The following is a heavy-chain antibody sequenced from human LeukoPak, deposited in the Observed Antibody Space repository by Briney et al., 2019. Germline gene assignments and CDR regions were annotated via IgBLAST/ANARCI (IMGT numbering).Heavy chain of an antibody. CDR3: ATGGFYYDSSDNPRRA. CDR2: ISYDGSNK. CDR1: GFTFDDYA. Sequence: PGGSLRLSCVASGFTFDDYAMHWVRQAPGKGLEWVAVISYDGSNKYYADSVKGRFTISRDNSKNTLYLQMNSLRAEDTAVYYCATGGFYYDSSDNPRRAWGQGTLVTVSS. D-gene: IGHD3-22*01. V-gene: IGHV3-30-3*01. J-gene: IGHJ5*02.